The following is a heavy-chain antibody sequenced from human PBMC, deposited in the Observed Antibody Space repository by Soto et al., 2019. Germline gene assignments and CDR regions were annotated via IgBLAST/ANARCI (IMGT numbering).Heavy chain of an antibody. CDR1: GYTFTSYG. V-gene: IGHV1-18*04. CDR2: IGAYNGNT. Sequence: ASVKVSCKASGYTFTSYGISWVRQAPGQGLEWMGWIGAYNGNTNYAQKLQGRVTMTTDTSTSTAYMELRSLRSDDTAVYYCARGALGIAAAGPSNYWGQGTLVTVSS. D-gene: IGHD6-13*01. CDR3: ARGALGIAAAGPSNY. J-gene: IGHJ4*02.